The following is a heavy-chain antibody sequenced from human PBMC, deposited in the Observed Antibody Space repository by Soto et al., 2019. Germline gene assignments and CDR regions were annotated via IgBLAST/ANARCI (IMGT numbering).Heavy chain of an antibody. J-gene: IGHJ4*02. D-gene: IGHD1-1*01. CDR1: GLIFSDVW. Sequence: LRLSCAASGLIFSDVWMTWVRQAPGKGLEWVGRIKTKPDDGTIDYAAPVRGRFTISRDDSKNTLYLQMTSLTPDDTGVYYCTTSNLGVDFWGPGTLVTVSS. V-gene: IGHV3-15*01. CDR3: TTSNLGVDF. CDR2: IKTKPDDGTI.